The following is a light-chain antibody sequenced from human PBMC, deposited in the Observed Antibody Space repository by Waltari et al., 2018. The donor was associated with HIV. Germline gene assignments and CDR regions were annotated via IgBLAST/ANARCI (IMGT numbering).Light chain of an antibody. J-gene: IGLJ3*02. CDR1: SGSVSTSYY. CDR2: STN. Sequence: QTVVTQEPSFSVSPGGTVTLTCGLSSGSVSTSYYPSWYQQTPGQAPRTLIDSTNTRSSGVPDRFSGSILGNKAALTITGAQADDESDYYCVLYMGGGIWVFGGGTKVTVL. V-gene: IGLV8-61*01. CDR3: VLYMGGGIWV.